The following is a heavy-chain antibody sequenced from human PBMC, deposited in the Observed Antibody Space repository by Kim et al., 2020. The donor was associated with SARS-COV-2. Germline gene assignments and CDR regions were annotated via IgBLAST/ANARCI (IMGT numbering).Heavy chain of an antibody. CDR3: AKDFYESSGYYYATY. CDR1: GFTFTSYA. D-gene: IGHD3-22*01. V-gene: IGHV3-23*01. CDR2: ISGGGDNT. Sequence: GGFLRLSCAASGFTFTSYAMNWVRQAPGKGLEWVSGISGGGDNTYYADSVKGRFTISRDNSQNMVFLQMNSLRVEDTAFYYCAKDFYESSGYYYATYWGQGTLVTVSS. J-gene: IGHJ4*02.